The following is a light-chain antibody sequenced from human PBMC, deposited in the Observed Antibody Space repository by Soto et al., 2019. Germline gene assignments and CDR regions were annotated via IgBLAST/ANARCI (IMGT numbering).Light chain of an antibody. J-gene: IGLJ1*01. CDR1: SSDVGGYNY. CDR3: SSYTSSSTPRV. CDR2: DVS. V-gene: IGLV2-14*01. Sequence: QSALTQPASVSGSPGQSITISCTGTSSDVGGYNYVSWYQQHPGKAPKLMIYDVSNRPSGVSNRFSGSKSGNTASLTISGFQAEDEADYYCSSYTSSSTPRVFGTGTKVTVL.